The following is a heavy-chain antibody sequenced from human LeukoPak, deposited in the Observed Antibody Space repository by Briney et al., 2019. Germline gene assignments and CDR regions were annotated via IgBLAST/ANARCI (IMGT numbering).Heavy chain of an antibody. CDR3: ARGLIVGATTFYYYYMDV. Sequence: SETLSLTCAVSGGSISSSNWWSWVRQPPGKGLEWIGEIYHSGSTNYNPSLKSRVTISVDKSKNQFSLKLSSVTAADTAVYYCARGLIVGATTFYYYYMDVWGKGTTVTVSS. D-gene: IGHD1-26*01. J-gene: IGHJ6*03. V-gene: IGHV4-4*02. CDR1: GGSISSSNW. CDR2: IYHSGST.